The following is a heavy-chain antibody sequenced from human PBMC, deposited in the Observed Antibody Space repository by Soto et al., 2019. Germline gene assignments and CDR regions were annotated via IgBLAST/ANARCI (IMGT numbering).Heavy chain of an antibody. V-gene: IGHV4-59*08. Sequence: SETLSLTCTVSGGSISSYYWSWIRQPPGKGLEWIGYIYYSGSTNYNPSLKSRVTISVDTSKNQFSLKLSSVTAADTAVYYCARLGGSGSYYGRYYYMDVWGKGTTVTVSS. CDR3: ARLGGSGSYYGRYYYMDV. CDR2: IYYSGST. CDR1: GGSISSYY. D-gene: IGHD3-10*01. J-gene: IGHJ6*03.